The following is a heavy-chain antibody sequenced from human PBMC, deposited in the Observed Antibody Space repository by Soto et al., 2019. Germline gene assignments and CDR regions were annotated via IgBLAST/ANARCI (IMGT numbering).Heavy chain of an antibody. CDR3: ARDCSGGSCPAYFDY. J-gene: IGHJ4*02. D-gene: IGHD2-15*01. CDR1: GYTFTSYA. V-gene: IGHV1-3*01. CDR2: INAGNGNT. Sequence: GASVKVSCKASGYTFTSYAMHWVRQAPGQRLEWMGWINAGNGNTKYSQKFQGRVTITRDTSASTAYMELSSLRSEDTAVYYCARDCSGGSCPAYFDYWGQGTLVTVSS.